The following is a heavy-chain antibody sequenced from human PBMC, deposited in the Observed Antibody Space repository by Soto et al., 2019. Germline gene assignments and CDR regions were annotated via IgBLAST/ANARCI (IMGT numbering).Heavy chain of an antibody. CDR3: STRAYATNGYYGFDH. CDR2: INHSGRV. CDR1: GGPFSGHS. J-gene: IGHJ5*01. V-gene: IGHV4-34*01. Sequence: SETLSLTFAAYGGPFSGHSWSWIRQSQVKGLEWIGDINHSGRVNDSPYLKGRVTISPDTSKNHFYLTLRPMTAPDTAMYYCSTRAYATNGYYGFDHWGQGAL. D-gene: IGHD3-22*01.